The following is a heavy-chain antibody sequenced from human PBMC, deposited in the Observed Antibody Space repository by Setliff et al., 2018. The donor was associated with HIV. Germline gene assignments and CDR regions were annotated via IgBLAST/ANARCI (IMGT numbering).Heavy chain of an antibody. CDR2: INPFAGST. CDR1: ASRYSFTAYN. J-gene: IGHJ4*02. CDR3: ASHAKTVDNGLLDH. Sequence: ASVKVSCKASASRYSFTAYNMHWVRQAPGQGLEWMGIINPFAGSTTYAQRFGGRVTMTRDTSTRTVDMELSSLRSEDTAVYYCASHAKTVDNGLLDHWGQGTLVTVSS. D-gene: IGHD6-19*01. V-gene: IGHV1-46*01.